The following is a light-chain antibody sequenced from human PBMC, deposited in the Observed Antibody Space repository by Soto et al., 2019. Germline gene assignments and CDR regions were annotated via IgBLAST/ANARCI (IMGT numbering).Light chain of an antibody. CDR2: GAS. CDR3: QQYGSSPPIT. CDR1: QSVSSK. J-gene: IGKJ5*01. V-gene: IGKV3-20*01. Sequence: DIVMTQSPATLSVSPGEGATLSCRASQSVSSKLAWYQQKPGQAPRLLIYGASSRATGIPDRFSGSGSGTDFTLTISRPEPEDFAVYYCQQYGSSPPITFGQGTRLEIK.